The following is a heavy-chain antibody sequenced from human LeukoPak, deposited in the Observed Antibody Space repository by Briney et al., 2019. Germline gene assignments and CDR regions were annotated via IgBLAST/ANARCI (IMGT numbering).Heavy chain of an antibody. CDR1: GYTPTELS. V-gene: IGHV1-24*01. D-gene: IGHD3-10*01. J-gene: IGHJ4*02. CDR3: ATGNWRRWFGEPPFDY. CDR2: FDPEDGET. Sequence: ASVKVSCKVSGYTPTELSMHWVRQAPGKGLEWMGGFDPEDGETIYAQKFQGRVTMTEDTSTDTAYMELSSLRSEGTAVYYCATGNWRRWFGEPPFDYWGQGTLVTVSS.